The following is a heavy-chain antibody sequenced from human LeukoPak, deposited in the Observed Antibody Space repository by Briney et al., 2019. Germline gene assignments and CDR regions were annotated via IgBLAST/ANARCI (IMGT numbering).Heavy chain of an antibody. CDR1: GFTFSSYA. Sequence: GSLRLSCAASGFTFSSYAMSWVRQAPGKGLEWVSAISGSGGSTYYADSVKGRFTISRDNSKNTLYLQMNSLRAEDTAVYYCANPRGRWLQFPKLYYFDYWGQGTLVTVSS. CDR3: ANPRGRWLQFPKLYYFDY. V-gene: IGHV3-23*01. D-gene: IGHD5-24*01. J-gene: IGHJ4*02. CDR2: ISGSGGST.